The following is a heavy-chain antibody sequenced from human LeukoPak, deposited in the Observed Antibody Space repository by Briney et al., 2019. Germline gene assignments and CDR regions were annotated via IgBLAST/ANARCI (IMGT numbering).Heavy chain of an antibody. Sequence: SETLSLTCTVSGDSISSGNYYWPWIRQPAGKGLEWIGYIYYSGSTNYNPSLKSRVTISVDTSKNQFSLKLSSVTAADTAVYYCARGRHFGYYYYYMDVWGKGTTVTISS. V-gene: IGHV4-61*10. J-gene: IGHJ6*03. CDR2: IYYSGST. D-gene: IGHD3-3*02. CDR1: GDSISSGNYY. CDR3: ARGRHFGYYYYYMDV.